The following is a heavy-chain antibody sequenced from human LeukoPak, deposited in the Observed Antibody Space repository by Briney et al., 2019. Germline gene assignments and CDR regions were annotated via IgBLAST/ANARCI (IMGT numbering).Heavy chain of an antibody. Sequence: GGSLRLSRAASGFTFSSYWMSWVRQAPGKGLEWVANIKQDGTEKYYVDSVRGRFTISRDNAKNSLYLQMNSLRAEDTAVYYCARGNYDFWSGYYTSEYYFDYWGQGTLVTVSS. D-gene: IGHD3-3*01. V-gene: IGHV3-7*04. CDR2: IKQDGTEK. CDR3: ARGNYDFWSGYYTSEYYFDY. CDR1: GFTFSSYW. J-gene: IGHJ4*02.